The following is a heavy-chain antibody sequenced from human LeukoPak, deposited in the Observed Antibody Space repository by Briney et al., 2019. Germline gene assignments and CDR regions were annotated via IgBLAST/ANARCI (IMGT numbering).Heavy chain of an antibody. D-gene: IGHD6-13*01. J-gene: IGHJ4*02. CDR2: FNPENGNT. Sequence: GASVKVSCKASGYSFVGYGITWVRQAPGQGFEWMGWFNPENGNTNYAQKVQGRVTMTADTSTSTSYMELRSLRSDDTAVYYCAREHSSSWDQFDYWGQGTLVTVSS. CDR3: AREHSSSWDQFDY. V-gene: IGHV1-18*01. CDR1: GYSFVGYG.